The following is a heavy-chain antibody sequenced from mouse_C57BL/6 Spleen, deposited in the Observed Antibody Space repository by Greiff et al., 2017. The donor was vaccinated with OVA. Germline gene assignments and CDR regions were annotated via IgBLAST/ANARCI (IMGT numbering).Heavy chain of an antibody. D-gene: IGHD3-2*02. CDR2: LWSGGST. CDR1: GFSLTSSG. Sequence: VKLMESGPGLVQPSQSLSITCTVSGFSLTSSGVHWVRQSPGKGLEWLGVLWSGGSTDYNAAFISRLSISKDNSKSQVFFKMNSLQADDTAIYYCARNQGSSGYRCAYWGQGTLVTVSA. J-gene: IGHJ3*01. V-gene: IGHV2-2*01. CDR3: ARNQGSSGYRCAY.